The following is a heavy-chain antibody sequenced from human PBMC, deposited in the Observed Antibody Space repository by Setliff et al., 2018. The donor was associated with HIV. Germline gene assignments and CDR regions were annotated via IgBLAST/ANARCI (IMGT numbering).Heavy chain of an antibody. Sequence: SETLSLTCTVSGGSISSGGYYWSWIRQHPGKGLEWIGYIYYSGGTHYNPSLKSRVTISVDTSKNQFSLKLSSVTAADTAVYYCARDGDGNFDYWGQGTLVTVSS. D-gene: IGHD7-27*01. J-gene: IGHJ4*02. CDR1: GGSISSGGYY. V-gene: IGHV4-31*03. CDR3: ARDGDGNFDY. CDR2: IYYSGGT.